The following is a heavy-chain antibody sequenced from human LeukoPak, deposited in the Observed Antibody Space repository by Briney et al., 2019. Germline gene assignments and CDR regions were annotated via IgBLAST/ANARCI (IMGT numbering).Heavy chain of an antibody. Sequence: TSETLSLTCAVYGGSFSGYYWGWIRQPPGKGLEWIGSIYHSGSTYYNPSLKSRVTISVDTSKNQFSLKLSSVTAADTAVYYCARQTWYYDILTGYYVRYFDYWGQGTLVTVSS. J-gene: IGHJ4*02. D-gene: IGHD3-9*01. CDR1: GGSFSGYY. V-gene: IGHV4-38-2*01. CDR3: ARQTWYYDILTGYYVRYFDY. CDR2: IYHSGST.